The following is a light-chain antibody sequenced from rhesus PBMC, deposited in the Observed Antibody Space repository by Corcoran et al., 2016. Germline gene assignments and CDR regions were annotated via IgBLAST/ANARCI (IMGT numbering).Light chain of an antibody. J-gene: IGKJ2*01. CDR2: AAS. Sequence: DIQMTQSPSSLSASVGDRVTITCQASQGISNWLAWYQQKPGKATKLLIYAASSLKSGVPSRFSGSGSGTKFTLTISSLQPEDFATYYCQEHNSNPYSFGQGTKVEIK. CDR3: QEHNSNPYS. CDR1: QGISNW. V-gene: IGKV1-33*02.